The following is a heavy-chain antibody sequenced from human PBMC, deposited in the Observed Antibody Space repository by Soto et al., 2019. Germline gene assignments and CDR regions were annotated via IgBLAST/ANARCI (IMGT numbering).Heavy chain of an antibody. D-gene: IGHD5-18*01. CDR1: GGTFSSYA. J-gene: IGHJ3*02. V-gene: IGHV1-69*13. CDR3: ARGSVDTAMVTPANAFDI. Sequence: SVKVSCKASGGTFSSYAISWVRQAPGQGLEWMGGIIPIFGTANYAQKFQGRVTITADESTSTAYMELSSLRSEDTAVYYCARGSVDTAMVTPANAFDIWGQGTMVT. CDR2: IIPIFGTA.